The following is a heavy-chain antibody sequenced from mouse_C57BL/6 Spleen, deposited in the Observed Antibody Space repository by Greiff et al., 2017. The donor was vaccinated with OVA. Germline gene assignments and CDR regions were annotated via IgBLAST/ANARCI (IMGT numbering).Heavy chain of an antibody. CDR3: AREGYYEALDY. J-gene: IGHJ4*01. V-gene: IGHV5-6*01. Sequence: EVQLMESGGDLVKPGGSLKLSCAASGFTFSSYGMSWVRQTPDQRLEWVATISSGGSYTYYPDSVKGRFTISIDNAKNTLYLQMSSLKSEDTAMYYCAREGYYEALDYWGQGTSVTVSS. D-gene: IGHD2-4*01. CDR2: ISSGGSYT. CDR1: GFTFSSYG.